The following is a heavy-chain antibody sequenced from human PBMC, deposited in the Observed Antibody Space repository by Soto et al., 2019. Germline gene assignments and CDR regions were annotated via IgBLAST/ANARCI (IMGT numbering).Heavy chain of an antibody. J-gene: IGHJ6*02. CDR2: FYDSGST. CDR1: GDSIGSFY. V-gene: IGHV4-59*12. CDR3: AKDTGYGDYYYYYYGMDV. D-gene: IGHD4-17*01. Sequence: SETLSLTCTVSGDSIGSFYWTWIRQPPGKGLEWIGYFYDSGSTHYNPSLKSRVTMSEDTSKNQFSLKLSSVTAADTAVYYCAKDTGYGDYYYYYYGMDVWGQGTTVTVSS.